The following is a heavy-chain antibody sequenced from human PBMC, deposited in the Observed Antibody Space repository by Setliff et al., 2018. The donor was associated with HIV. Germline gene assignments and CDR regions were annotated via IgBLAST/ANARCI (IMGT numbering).Heavy chain of an antibody. D-gene: IGHD3-3*01. Sequence: SETLSLTCTVSGGSISSDSYYWAWIRQPPGKGLEWIGTIYYSGSTHYNPSLKSRLTISVDMSKNQLSLKLSSVTAADTAVYYCLLWTGYYTYWFFDLWGRGALVTVSS. CDR3: LLWTGYYTYWFFDL. CDR2: IYYSGST. J-gene: IGHJ2*01. CDR1: GGSISSDSYY. V-gene: IGHV4-39*07.